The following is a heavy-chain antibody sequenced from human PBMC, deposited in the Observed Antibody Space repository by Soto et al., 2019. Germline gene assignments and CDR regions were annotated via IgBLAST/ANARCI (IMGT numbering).Heavy chain of an antibody. D-gene: IGHD5-12*01. V-gene: IGHV1-2*02. CDR3: ARHSGYDYVFDY. J-gene: IGHJ4*02. CDR1: GYTFTGYY. CDR2: INPNNGDT. Sequence: QVQLVQSGAEVKKPGASVKVSCKASGYTFTGYYIHWVRQAPGQGLEWMGWINPNNGDTNYAQKFQGRVTMTRDTSTSTAYMELSSLRFDATAVYYCARHSGYDYVFDYWGQGTLVTVSS.